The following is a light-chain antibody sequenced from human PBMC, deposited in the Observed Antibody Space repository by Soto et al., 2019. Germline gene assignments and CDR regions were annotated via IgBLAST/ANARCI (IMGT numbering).Light chain of an antibody. CDR1: SSDVGTYSL. J-gene: IGLJ2*01. CDR2: EGS. V-gene: IGLV2-23*01. Sequence: QSALTQPASVSESPGQSIIISCTGASSDVGTYSLVSWYQQHPGKAPKLMIYEGSRRPSGVSKRFSGSTSDNTASLTISGLQAGDEADYYCCSYAGSPNFVLFGGGTKVTVL. CDR3: CSYAGSPNFVL.